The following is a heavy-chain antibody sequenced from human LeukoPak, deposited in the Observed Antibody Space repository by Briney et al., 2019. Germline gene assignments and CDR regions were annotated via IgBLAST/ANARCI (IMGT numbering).Heavy chain of an antibody. CDR3: ARDVYDSGRGAFDI. V-gene: IGHV3-7*01. J-gene: IGHJ3*02. CDR1: GFTFSTYW. CDR2: IKQDGSEK. Sequence: QAGGSLRLSCAASGFTFSTYWMNWVRQAPGKGLEWVANIKQDGSEKYYVDSVKGRFTISRDNAKNSLFLQMNSLRAEDTAVYYCARDVYDSGRGAFDIFGQGTMVTVSS. D-gene: IGHD3-10*01.